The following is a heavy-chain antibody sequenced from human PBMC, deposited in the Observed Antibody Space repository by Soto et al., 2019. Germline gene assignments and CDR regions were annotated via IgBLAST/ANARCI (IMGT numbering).Heavy chain of an antibody. CDR3: ARDGGRHAGGIDY. Sequence: QVQLVQSGAEVKKPGSSVKVSCKASGGTFSSYSINWVRQAPGQGLEWMGEIIPIFGTANYAQRFQGRVSITADEATSTASMEPSSLRSEEPAVYYCARDGGRHAGGIDYWGQGTVVSVSS. J-gene: IGHJ4*02. CDR1: GGTFSSYS. D-gene: IGHD1-26*01. V-gene: IGHV1-69*01. CDR2: IIPIFGTA.